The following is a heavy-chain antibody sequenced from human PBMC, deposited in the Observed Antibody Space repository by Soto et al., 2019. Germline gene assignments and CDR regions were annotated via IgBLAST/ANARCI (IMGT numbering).Heavy chain of an antibody. CDR1: GFTFSSYG. J-gene: IGHJ6*02. CDR2: ISYDGSNK. CDR3: AKDLYSSSWYYYYYYGMDV. D-gene: IGHD6-13*01. Sequence: GGSLRLSCAASGFTFSSYGMHWVRQAPGKGLEWVAVISYDGSNKYYADSVKGRFTISRDNSKNTLYLQMNSLRAEDTAVYYCAKDLYSSSWYYYYYYGMDVWGQGTTVTGSS. V-gene: IGHV3-30*18.